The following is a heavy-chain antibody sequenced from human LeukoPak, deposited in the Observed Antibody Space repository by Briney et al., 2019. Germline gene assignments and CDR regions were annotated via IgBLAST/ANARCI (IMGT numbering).Heavy chain of an antibody. CDR2: ISYDGSNK. Sequence: AGRSLRLSCAASGFTFSSYGMHWVRQAPGKGLEWVAVISYDGSNKYYADSVKGRFTISRDNSKNTLYLQMNSLRAEDTAVYYCAKDHSSGWYVDYWGQGTLVTVSS. J-gene: IGHJ4*02. CDR3: AKDHSSGWYVDY. CDR1: GFTFSSYG. D-gene: IGHD6-19*01. V-gene: IGHV3-30*18.